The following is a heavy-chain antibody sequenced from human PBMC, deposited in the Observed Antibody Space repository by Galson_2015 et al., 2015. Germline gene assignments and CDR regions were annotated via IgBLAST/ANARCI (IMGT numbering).Heavy chain of an antibody. CDR3: ARGEVYSNFPFDY. V-gene: IGHV3-11*01. Sequence: SLRLSCAASAFTFSDHYMNWIRQAPGKGLEWVSSITSSGSSIYYADSVKGRFTISRDNAKNSLYLQMNSLRAEDTAVYYCARGEVYSNFPFDYWGQGTLVTVSS. J-gene: IGHJ4*02. CDR1: AFTFSDHY. D-gene: IGHD4-11*01. CDR2: ITSSGSSI.